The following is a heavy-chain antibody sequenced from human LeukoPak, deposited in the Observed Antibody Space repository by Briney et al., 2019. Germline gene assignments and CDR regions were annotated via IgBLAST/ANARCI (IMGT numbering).Heavy chain of an antibody. V-gene: IGHV3-64*01. CDR3: ARSDASDI. J-gene: IGHJ3*02. CDR2: ISSNGGST. Sequence: HPGGSLRLSCAASGFTFSSYAMHWVRQAPGKGLEYVSAISSNGGSTYYANSVKGRFTISRDNSKNTLYLQMGGLRAEDMAVYYCARSDASDIWGQGTMVTVSS. CDR1: GFTFSSYA.